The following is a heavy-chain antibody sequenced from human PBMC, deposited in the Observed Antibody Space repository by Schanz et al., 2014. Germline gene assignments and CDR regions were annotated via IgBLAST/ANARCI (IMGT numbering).Heavy chain of an antibody. Sequence: QVQLVDSGGGLVKPGGSLRLSCAASGFTFSDYYMTWIRQAPGKGLEWISAISGSGVSTHYADSVKGRFTISRDNSKSTLYLQMKSLRVEDTAVYYCARDHQWLARYYMDVWGKGTSVTVSS. CDR1: GFTFSDYY. CDR2: ISGSGVST. CDR3: ARDHQWLARYYMDV. V-gene: IGHV3-11*04. D-gene: IGHD6-19*01. J-gene: IGHJ6*03.